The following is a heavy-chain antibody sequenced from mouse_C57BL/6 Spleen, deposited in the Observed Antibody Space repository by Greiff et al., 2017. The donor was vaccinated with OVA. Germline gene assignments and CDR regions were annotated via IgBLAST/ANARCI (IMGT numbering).Heavy chain of an antibody. J-gene: IGHJ3*01. D-gene: IGHD2-4*01. CDR2: IYPGDGDT. CDR1: GYAFSSYW. CDR3: ARGGALYYDYDGGFAY. Sequence: VQGVESGAELVKPGASVKISCKASGYAFSSYWMNWVKQRPGKGLEWIGQIYPGDGDTNYNGKFKGKATLTADKSSSTAYMQLSSLTSEDSAVYFCARGGALYYDYDGGFAYWGQGTLVTVSA. V-gene: IGHV1-80*01.